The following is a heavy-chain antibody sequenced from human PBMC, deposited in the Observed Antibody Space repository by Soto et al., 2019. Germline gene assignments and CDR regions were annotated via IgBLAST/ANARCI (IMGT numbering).Heavy chain of an antibody. J-gene: IGHJ4*02. CDR1: GFTLSDNG. Sequence: EVKLVESGGGVVQPGGSLRLSCAASGFTLSDNGMHWVRQVPGKGLVWVSRRERYGSVPNYADSVKGRFTISRDNSKNMVFLQMISLSVEDTATYFCSRSGYSDGVGFDYWGRGTLVTVSS. CDR3: SRSGYSDGVGFDY. V-gene: IGHV3-74*01. D-gene: IGHD5-18*01. CDR2: RERYGSVP.